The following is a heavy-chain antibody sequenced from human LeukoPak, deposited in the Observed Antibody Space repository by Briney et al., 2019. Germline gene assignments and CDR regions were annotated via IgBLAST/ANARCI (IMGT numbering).Heavy chain of an antibody. CDR3: ARDAIDSSGFDFDY. CDR2: IITSAGTI. Sequence: PGGSLRLSCAASGFTFSDYYMTWIRQAPGKGLEWISYIITSAGTIYYADSVKGRFTISRDNAKNSLYLQMNSLRAEDTAVYYCARDAIDSSGFDFDYWGQGTLVTVSS. D-gene: IGHD3-22*01. V-gene: IGHV3-11*01. CDR1: GFTFSDYY. J-gene: IGHJ4*02.